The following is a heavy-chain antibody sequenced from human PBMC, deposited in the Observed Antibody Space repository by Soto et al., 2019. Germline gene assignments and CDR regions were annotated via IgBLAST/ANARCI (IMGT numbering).Heavy chain of an antibody. CDR2: IYYSGST. CDR1: GGSISSSSYY. J-gene: IGHJ6*03. Sequence: SETLSLTCTVSGGSISSSSYYWGWIRQPPGKGLEWIGSIYYSGSTYYNPSLKSRVTISVDTSKNQFSLKLSSVTAADTAVYYCARSRTGTTDYYYYYMDVWGKGTTVTVSS. D-gene: IGHD1-7*01. V-gene: IGHV4-39*01. CDR3: ARSRTGTTDYYYYYMDV.